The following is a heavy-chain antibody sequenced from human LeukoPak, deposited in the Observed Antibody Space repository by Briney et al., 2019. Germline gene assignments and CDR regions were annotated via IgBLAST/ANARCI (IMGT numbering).Heavy chain of an antibody. Sequence: GGSLRLSCAASGLTFSNYAMSWVRQAPGKGLGWVSGMSGSGDITYYADSVKGRFTISRDNSKNTLYLQMNSLRAEDTAVYYCAKYTSSGWYYAFDIWGQGTRVTVSS. J-gene: IGHJ3*02. D-gene: IGHD6-19*01. V-gene: IGHV3-23*01. CDR3: AKYTSSGWYYAFDI. CDR1: GLTFSNYA. CDR2: MSGSGDIT.